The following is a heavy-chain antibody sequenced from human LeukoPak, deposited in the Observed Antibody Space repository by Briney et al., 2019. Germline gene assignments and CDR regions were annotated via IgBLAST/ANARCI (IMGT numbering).Heavy chain of an antibody. CDR3: ARGVVGYYYDSSGYPPRGFDY. J-gene: IGHJ4*02. CDR1: GGSISSYY. Sequence: PSETLSLTCTVSGGSISSYYWSWIRQPPGKGLEWIGYIYYSGSTDYNPSLKSRVTISVDTSRNQFSLKLSSVTAAGTAVYYCARGVVGYYYDSSGYPPRGFDYWGQGTLVTVSS. D-gene: IGHD3-22*01. V-gene: IGHV4-59*01. CDR2: IYYSGST.